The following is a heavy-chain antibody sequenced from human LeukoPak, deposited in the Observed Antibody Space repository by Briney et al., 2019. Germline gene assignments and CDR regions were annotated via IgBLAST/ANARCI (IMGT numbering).Heavy chain of an antibody. D-gene: IGHD1-26*01. CDR2: IYTNGNT. V-gene: IGHV4-4*07. CDR1: GRYISRYY. Sequence: PSETLSLTCTGSGRYISRYYWTWIRQPAGQGPELIGRIYTNGNTNYNPSLKRRVTMSVDTSKNPYSLQLSSVTAADTAVYYCARERELLRGDAFDIWGQGTMVTVSS. J-gene: IGHJ3*02. CDR3: ARERELLRGDAFDI.